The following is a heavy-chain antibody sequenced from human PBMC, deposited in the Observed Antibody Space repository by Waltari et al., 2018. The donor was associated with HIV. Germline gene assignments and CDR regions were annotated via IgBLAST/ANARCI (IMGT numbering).Heavy chain of an antibody. CDR1: GFTFSDYA. Sequence: EVQLVESGGGLVQPGRSLRLSCAASGFTFSDYAMNWVRQAPGKGLEWISYISSSNSNIKYADSVKGRFTISRDITKSSLDLHMNNLRDEDTAVYYCARDTLNLYFGLDVWGQGTTVTVSS. V-gene: IGHV3-48*02. CDR2: ISSSNSNI. CDR3: ARDTLNLYFGLDV. J-gene: IGHJ6*02.